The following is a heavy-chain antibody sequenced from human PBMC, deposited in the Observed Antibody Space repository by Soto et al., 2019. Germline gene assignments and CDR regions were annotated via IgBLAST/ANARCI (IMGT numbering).Heavy chain of an antibody. CDR2: IYYSGST. CDR1: GGSISSGGYY. V-gene: IGHV4-31*03. J-gene: IGHJ5*02. D-gene: IGHD4-17*01. CDR3: AREDYVPNNWFDP. Sequence: QVQLQESGPGLVKPSQTLSLTCTVSGGSISSGGYYWSWIRQHPGKGLEWIGYIYYSGSTYYNPSLNSRVTISVDTSKNQFSLKLSSVTAADTAVYYCAREDYVPNNWFDPWGQGTLVTVSS.